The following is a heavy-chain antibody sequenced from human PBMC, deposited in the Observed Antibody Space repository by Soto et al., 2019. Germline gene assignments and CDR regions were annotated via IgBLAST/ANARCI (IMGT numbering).Heavy chain of an antibody. J-gene: IGHJ4*02. V-gene: IGHV4-31*03. CDR2: IYYSGST. CDR3: ARGLDGDHIDY. D-gene: IGHD4-17*01. CDR1: GGSISSGGYY. Sequence: QVQLQESGPGLVKPSQTLSLTCTVSGGSISSGGYYWSWIRQHPGKGLEWIGYIYYSGSTYYNPSLKRRVTISVDTSKNQFPLKLSSVTAADTAVYYCARGLDGDHIDYWGQGTLVTVSS.